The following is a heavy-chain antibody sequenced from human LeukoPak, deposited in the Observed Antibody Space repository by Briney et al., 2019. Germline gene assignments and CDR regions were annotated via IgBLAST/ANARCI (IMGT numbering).Heavy chain of an antibody. CDR2: IYYNGRT. Sequence: PSETLSLTCSVSGDSLSSGRFYWAWIRQPPGKGLEWVGTIYYNGRTYYNPSLKSRLSISIDTSKSLFSMNLTSVTAADTAFYFCARHKGGGAHSFDHWSQRALVTVSS. V-gene: IGHV4-39*01. CDR1: GDSLSSGRFY. CDR3: ARHKGGGAHSFDH. D-gene: IGHD2-15*01. J-gene: IGHJ4*02.